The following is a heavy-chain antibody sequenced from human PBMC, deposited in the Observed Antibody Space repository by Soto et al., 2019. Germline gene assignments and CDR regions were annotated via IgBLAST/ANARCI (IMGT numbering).Heavy chain of an antibody. D-gene: IGHD2-8*01. CDR2: ISSSGST. J-gene: IGHJ5*02. V-gene: IGHV4-59*01. CDR1: SGSISSNY. CDR3: ATVRRALHRTFYFDP. Sequence: QVQLQESGPGLVKPSETLSLTCTASSGSISSNYWSWIRQPPGKGLVWIGYISSSGSTSYNASLLRRVSISVYTSRSQISLRLTSVTAADTAVYYCATVRRALHRTFYFDPWGRGTLVTVSS.